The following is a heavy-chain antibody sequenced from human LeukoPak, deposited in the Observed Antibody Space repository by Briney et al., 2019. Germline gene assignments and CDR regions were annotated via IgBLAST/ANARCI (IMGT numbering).Heavy chain of an antibody. J-gene: IGHJ4*02. CDR1: GFTFSSYE. D-gene: IGHD2-2*01. CDR2: ISSSGSTI. CDR3: TRVIVEVPGVSDYCDS. Sequence: GGSLRLSCAASGFTFSSYEMNWVRQAPGKGLEWVSYISSSGSTIYYADSVKGRFTLSRDNAKNSLFLQMNTLRAEDTAVYYCTRVIVEVPGVSDYCDSWGQGTLATVSS. V-gene: IGHV3-48*03.